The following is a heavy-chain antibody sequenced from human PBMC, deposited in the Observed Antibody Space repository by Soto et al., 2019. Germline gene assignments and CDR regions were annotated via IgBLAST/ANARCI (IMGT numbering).Heavy chain of an antibody. CDR1: GFISSNNW. CDR3: AKDRTVYYDFWSGPPSLDV. J-gene: IGHJ6*02. D-gene: IGHD3-3*01. Sequence: PGGSLRLSCAASGFISSNNWMSWVRQAPGKGLESLANIKPDGSEKYYVDSVKGRLTISRDNSKNTLYLQMNSLRAEDTAVYYCAKDRTVYYDFWSGPPSLDVWGQGTTVTVSS. CDR2: IKPDGSEK. V-gene: IGHV3-7*03.